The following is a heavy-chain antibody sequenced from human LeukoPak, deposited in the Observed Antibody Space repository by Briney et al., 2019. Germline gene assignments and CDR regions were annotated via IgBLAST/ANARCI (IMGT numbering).Heavy chain of an antibody. CDR2: IYTSGST. V-gene: IGHV4-4*07. CDR1: GGSISSYY. CDR3: ARGGVVPAASGSFDY. J-gene: IGHJ4*02. Sequence: PSETLSLTCTVSGGSISSYYWSWIRQPAGKGLEWIGRIYTSGSTNYNPSLKSRFTMSVDTSKNQFSLKLSSVTAADTAVYYCARGGVVPAASGSFDYWGQGTLVTVSS. D-gene: IGHD2-2*01.